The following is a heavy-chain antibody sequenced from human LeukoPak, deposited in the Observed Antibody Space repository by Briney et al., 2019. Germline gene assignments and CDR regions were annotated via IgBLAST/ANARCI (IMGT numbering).Heavy chain of an antibody. J-gene: IGHJ3*02. CDR1: GFIFNTYG. D-gene: IGHD2-15*01. CDR3: AEWREQYCSGGSCYADAFDI. CDR2: ISSRSNYI. Sequence: PGGSLRLSCATSGFIFNTYGMNWVRQAPGKGLEWVSSISSRSNYIYYADSVKGRFTISRDSARNSLYLQMNRLRAEDTAAYYCAEWREQYCSGGSCYADAFDIWGQGTMVTVSS. V-gene: IGHV3-21*01.